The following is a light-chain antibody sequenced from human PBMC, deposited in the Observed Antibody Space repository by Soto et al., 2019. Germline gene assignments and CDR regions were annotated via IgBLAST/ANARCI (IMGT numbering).Light chain of an antibody. J-gene: IGLJ1*01. CDR2: GNG. Sequence: QSVRTQPPPVYCTPGHSVTNYPPARPSNLWAGHGVHWYQRLPGTAPKLLIHGNGNQPSGVPDRFSGSKSGTSASLAITGLHAEDEADYYCQSYDSSLSGSEVFGNGTKVTV. V-gene: IGLV1-40*01. CDR1: PSNLWAGHG. CDR3: QSYDSSLSGSEV.